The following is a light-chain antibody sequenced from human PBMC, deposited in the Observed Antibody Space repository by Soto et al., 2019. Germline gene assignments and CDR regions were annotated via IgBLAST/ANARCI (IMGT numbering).Light chain of an antibody. V-gene: IGKV3-15*01. CDR1: QSVSSN. CDR3: QQYNNWPPYT. Sequence: EIVMTQSPSTLTVSPGERATLSCRASQSVSSNLAWYQQRPGQAPRLLISGASTRATGIPARFSGSGSGTEFTLTNSSLQSEDFAVYHCQQYNNWPPYTFGQGTKLEFK. CDR2: GAS. J-gene: IGKJ2*01.